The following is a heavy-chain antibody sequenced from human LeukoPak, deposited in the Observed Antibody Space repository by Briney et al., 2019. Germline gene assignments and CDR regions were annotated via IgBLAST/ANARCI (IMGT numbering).Heavy chain of an antibody. D-gene: IGHD3-16*02. Sequence: AGGSLRLSCAASGFTFSSYWMSWVRQAPGKGLEWVANIKQDGSEKYYVDTVKGRFTISRANAKNSLYLQMNSLSAEDTALYYCARAAQPFGGVIFYFDYWGQGTLVTVSS. J-gene: IGHJ4*02. CDR1: GFTFSSYW. CDR3: ARAAQPFGGVIFYFDY. CDR2: IKQDGSEK. V-gene: IGHV3-7*03.